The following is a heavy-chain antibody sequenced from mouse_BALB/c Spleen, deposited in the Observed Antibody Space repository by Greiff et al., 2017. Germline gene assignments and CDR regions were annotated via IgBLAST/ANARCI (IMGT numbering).Heavy chain of an antibody. Sequence: QVQLQQPGAELVKPGASVKLSCKASGYTFTSYYMYWVKQRPGQGLEWIGGINPSNGGTNFNEKFKGKATLTADKSSSTAYMQLSSLTSEDSAVYFCAREGGYDGYYGGFAYWGQGTLVTVSA. CDR1: GYTFTSYY. V-gene: IGHV1-53*01. J-gene: IGHJ3*01. D-gene: IGHD2-3*01. CDR2: INPSNGGT. CDR3: AREGGYDGYYGGFAY.